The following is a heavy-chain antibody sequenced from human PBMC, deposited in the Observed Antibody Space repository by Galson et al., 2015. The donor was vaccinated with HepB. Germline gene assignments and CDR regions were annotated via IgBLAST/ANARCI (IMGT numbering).Heavy chain of an antibody. CDR1: GFMFRSYA. J-gene: IGHJ4*02. Sequence: SLRLSCAASGFMFRSYAMHWVRQAPGRGLEWVSDISSDGGAKYYADSVKGRFTISRDNFKNTLYLDMNSLRVEDTALYYCATEREYYFDHWGQGILVTFSS. CDR3: ATEREYYFDH. V-gene: IGHV3-30*04. CDR2: ISSDGGAK.